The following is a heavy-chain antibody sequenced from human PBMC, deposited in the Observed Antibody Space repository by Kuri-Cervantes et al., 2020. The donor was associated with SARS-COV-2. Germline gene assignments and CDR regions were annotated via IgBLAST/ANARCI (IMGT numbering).Heavy chain of an antibody. CDR2: IRSKAYGGTT. J-gene: IGHJ4*02. CDR1: GFTFSTSW. D-gene: IGHD3-3*01. V-gene: IGHV3-49*04. CDR3: TRELGFLEWLYFDY. Sequence: GGSLRLSCAASGFTFSTSWMHWVRQAPGKGLEWVGFIRSKAYGGTTEYAASVKGRFTISRDDSKSIAYLQMNSLKTEDTAVYYCTRELGFLEWLYFDYWGQGNRV.